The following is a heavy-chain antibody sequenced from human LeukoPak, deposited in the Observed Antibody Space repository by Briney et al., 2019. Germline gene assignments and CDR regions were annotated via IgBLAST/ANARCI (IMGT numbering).Heavy chain of an antibody. V-gene: IGHV3-23*01. D-gene: IGHD2-15*01. CDR3: ANTPAFDY. CDR1: GGTFSSRG. J-gene: IGHJ4*02. Sequence: GGALRLSCAASGGTFSSRGMKWGRRAPGGGGVGGSGITNSGGITYYADSVKGRFTISRDTYKNTLYLQMNSLRAEDTAIYYCANTPAFDYWGQGTMVTVSS. CDR2: ITNSGGIT.